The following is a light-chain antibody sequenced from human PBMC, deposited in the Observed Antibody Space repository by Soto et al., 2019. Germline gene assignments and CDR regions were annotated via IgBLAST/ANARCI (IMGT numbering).Light chain of an antibody. V-gene: IGLV3-21*02. CDR2: DDN. CDR3: QVWDSSSDHWV. CDR1: NIGSKG. J-gene: IGLJ3*02. Sequence: SYELTQPPSVSVAPGQTARITCGGNNIGSKGVHWYQQKPGQAPVLVVYDDNDRPSGIPERFSGSNSGNTATLTISRVEAGDEADYYCQVWDSSSDHWVFGGGTKLNVL.